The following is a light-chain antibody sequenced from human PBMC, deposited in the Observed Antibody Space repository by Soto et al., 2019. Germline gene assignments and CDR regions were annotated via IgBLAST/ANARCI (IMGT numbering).Light chain of an antibody. CDR1: QSVTSTH. V-gene: IGKV3-20*01. Sequence: EIVLTQSPGTLSLSPGERATLSCRASQSVTSTHLAWYQQKPGQAPRLLIYAASSRATGIPDRFRGSGSGTGFTLTISRLEPEDFAVYYCQQYGSSPWTFGQGTKVEIK. CDR2: AAS. CDR3: QQYGSSPWT. J-gene: IGKJ1*01.